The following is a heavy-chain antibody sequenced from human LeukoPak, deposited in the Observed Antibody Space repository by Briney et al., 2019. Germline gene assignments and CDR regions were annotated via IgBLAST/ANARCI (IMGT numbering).Heavy chain of an antibody. Sequence: SVKVSCKASGGTFSSYAISWVRQAPGQGLEWMGGIIPIFGTADYAQKFQGRVTITADESTSTAYMELSSLRSEDTAVYYCARAPVTHIFVTPPLVGGMDVWGQGTTVTVSS. J-gene: IGHJ6*02. V-gene: IGHV1-69*13. CDR1: GGTFSSYA. D-gene: IGHD3-3*01. CDR2: IIPIFGTA. CDR3: ARAPVTHIFVTPPLVGGMDV.